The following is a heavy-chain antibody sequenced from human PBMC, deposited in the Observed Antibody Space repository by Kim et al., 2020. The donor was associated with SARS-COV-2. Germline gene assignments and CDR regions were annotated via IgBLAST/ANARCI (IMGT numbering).Heavy chain of an antibody. Sequence: GGSLRLSCAASGFTVSSNYMSWVRQAPGKGLEWVSVIYSGGSTYYADSVKGRFTISRDNSKNTLYLQMNSLRAEDTAVYYCASGLGSPTWYYGMDVWGQGTTVTVSS. CDR2: IYSGGST. V-gene: IGHV3-53*01. CDR1: GFTVSSNY. J-gene: IGHJ6*02. CDR3: ASGLGSPTWYYGMDV. D-gene: IGHD1-26*01.